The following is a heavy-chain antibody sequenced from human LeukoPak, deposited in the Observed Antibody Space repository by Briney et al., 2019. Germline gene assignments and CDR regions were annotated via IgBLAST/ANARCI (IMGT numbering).Heavy chain of an antibody. D-gene: IGHD2-21*02. CDR3: ARDLEGYCGGDCYSPYFDY. CDR1: GDSINDYY. V-gene: IGHV4-34*01. CDR2: INHSGST. Sequence: SETLSLTCTVSGDSINDYYWSWIRQPPGKGLEWIGEINHSGSTNYNPSLKSRVTISVDTSKNQFSLKLSSVTAADTAVYYCARDLEGYCGGDCYSPYFDYWGQGTLVTVSS. J-gene: IGHJ4*02.